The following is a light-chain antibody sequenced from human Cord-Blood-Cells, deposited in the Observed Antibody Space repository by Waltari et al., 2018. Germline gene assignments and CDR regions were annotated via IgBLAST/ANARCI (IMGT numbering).Light chain of an antibody. CDR1: QSISSY. V-gene: IGKV1-39*01. CDR2: AAS. CDR3: QQSYSTPRT. J-gene: IGKJ2*01. Sequence: DIQMTQSPSSLSAAVGDRVTITCRASQSISSYLNWYQQKPGKAPKLLIYAASSLQSGVPSRFSGGASGTDFTLTISSLQPEDVATYYCQQSYSTPRTVGQGTKLEIK.